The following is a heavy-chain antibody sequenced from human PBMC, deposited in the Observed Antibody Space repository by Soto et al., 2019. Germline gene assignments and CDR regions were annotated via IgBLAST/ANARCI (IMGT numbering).Heavy chain of an antibody. Sequence: GESLKISCAASGFTFSSYAMSWVRQAPGKGLEWVSAISGSGGSTYYADSVKGRFTISRDNSKNTLYLQMNSLRAEDTAVYYCAKQGYSSGWYSAEQYFDYWGQGTLVTVSS. CDR3: AKQGYSSGWYSAEQYFDY. CDR1: GFTFSSYA. D-gene: IGHD6-19*01. CDR2: ISGSGGST. V-gene: IGHV3-23*01. J-gene: IGHJ4*02.